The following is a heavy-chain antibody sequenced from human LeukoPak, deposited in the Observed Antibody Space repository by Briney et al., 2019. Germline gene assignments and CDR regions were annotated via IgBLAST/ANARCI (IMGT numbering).Heavy chain of an antibody. Sequence: GGSLRLSCSASGFTFSSYAMHWVRQAPGKGLEYVSAISSNGGSTYYADSVKGRFTISRDNSKSTLYLQMSSLRAEDTAVYYCVCLPYGSGSSYFDYWGQGTLVTVSS. J-gene: IGHJ4*02. CDR3: VCLPYGSGSSYFDY. V-gene: IGHV3-64D*06. CDR1: GFTFSSYA. CDR2: ISSNGGST. D-gene: IGHD3-10*01.